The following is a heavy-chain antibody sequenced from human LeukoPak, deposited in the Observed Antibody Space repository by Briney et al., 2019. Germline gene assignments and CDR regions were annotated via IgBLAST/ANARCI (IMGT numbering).Heavy chain of an antibody. CDR2: ISYDGSNK. V-gene: IGHV3-30*18. Sequence: PGRSLRLSCAASGFTFSSYGMHWVRQAPGKGLEWVAVISYDGSNKYYADSVKGRFTISRDNSKNTLYLQMNSLRAEDTAVYYCAKDLAGVIDYWGQGTLVTVSS. CDR1: GFTFSSYG. CDR3: AKDLAGVIDY. D-gene: IGHD6-13*01. J-gene: IGHJ4*02.